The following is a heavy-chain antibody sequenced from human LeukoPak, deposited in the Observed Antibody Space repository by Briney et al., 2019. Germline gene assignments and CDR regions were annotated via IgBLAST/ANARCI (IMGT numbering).Heavy chain of an antibody. J-gene: IGHJ6*03. CDR3: ARPGVTGYYYMDV. D-gene: IGHD1-1*01. V-gene: IGHV3-53*01. CDR2: IYSGGST. Sequence: GGSLRLSCAASGFTVSGNYMSWVRHAPGKGLESVSVIYSGGSTYYADSVKGRFTISRDNSKNTLYLQMNSLRAEDTAVYYCARPGVTGYYYMDVWGKGTTVTVSS. CDR1: GFTVSGNY.